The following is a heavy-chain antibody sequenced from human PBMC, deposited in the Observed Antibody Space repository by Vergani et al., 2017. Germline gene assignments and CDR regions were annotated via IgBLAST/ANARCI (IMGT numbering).Heavy chain of an antibody. CDR2: ISGSGGST. CDR3: AKGGGFDILTGYYPFDY. D-gene: IGHD3-9*01. V-gene: IGHV3-23*01. CDR1: GFTFSSYA. Sequence: EVQLLESGGGLVQPGGSLRLSCAASGFTFSSYAMSWVRQAPGKGLEWVSAISGSGGSTYYADSVKGRFTISRDNSKNTLYLQMNSLRAEDTAVYYCAKGGGFDILTGYYPFDYWGQGTLVTVSS. J-gene: IGHJ4*02.